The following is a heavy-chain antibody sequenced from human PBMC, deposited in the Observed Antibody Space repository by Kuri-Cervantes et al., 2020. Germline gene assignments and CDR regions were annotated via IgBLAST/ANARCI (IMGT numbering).Heavy chain of an antibody. CDR3: ARPPPGAAYEYWYGMDV. V-gene: IGHV1-69*13. Sequence: SVKVSCKASGYTFTSYDINWVRQAPGQGLEWMGGIIPIFGTANYAQKFQGRVTITADESTSTAYMELSSLGSEDTAVYYCARPPPGAAYEYWYGMDVWGQGTTVTVSS. J-gene: IGHJ6*02. CDR1: GYTFTSYD. CDR2: IIPIFGTA. D-gene: IGHD3-10*01.